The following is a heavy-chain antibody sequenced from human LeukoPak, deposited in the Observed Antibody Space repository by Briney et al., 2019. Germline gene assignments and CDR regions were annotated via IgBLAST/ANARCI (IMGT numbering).Heavy chain of an antibody. CDR3: AKSSDPRLIASGPGKY. V-gene: IGHV3-30*02. J-gene: IGHJ4*02. Sequence: GGSLRLSCAASGFTFSSYGMHWVRQAPGKGLEWVAFIRYDGSNKYYADSVKGRFTISRDNSKNTLYLQMNSLRAEDTAVYYCAKSSDPRLIASGPGKYWGQGTLVTVSS. CDR1: GFTFSSYG. CDR2: IRYDGSNK. D-gene: IGHD6-19*01.